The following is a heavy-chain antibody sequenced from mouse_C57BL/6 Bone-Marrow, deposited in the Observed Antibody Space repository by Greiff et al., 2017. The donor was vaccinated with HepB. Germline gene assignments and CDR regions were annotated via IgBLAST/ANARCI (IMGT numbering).Heavy chain of an antibody. J-gene: IGHJ2*01. Sequence: EVHLVESGGGLVKPGGSLKLSCAASGFTFSDYGMHWVRQAPEKGLEWVAYISSGSSTIYYADTVKGRVTISRDNAKNTLFLQMSSLRSEDTAMYYCARRLLRSYYFDYWGQGTTLTVSS. CDR2: ISSGSSTI. D-gene: IGHD1-1*01. CDR1: GFTFSDYG. CDR3: ARRLLRSYYFDY. V-gene: IGHV5-17*01.